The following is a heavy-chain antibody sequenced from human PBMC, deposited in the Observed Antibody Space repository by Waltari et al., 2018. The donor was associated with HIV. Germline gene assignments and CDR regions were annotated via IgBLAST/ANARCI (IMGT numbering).Heavy chain of an antibody. V-gene: IGHV3-7*04. CDR2: KKQDGSEK. CDR3: ARGGFYGSGSKVN. J-gene: IGHJ4*02. Sequence: EVQLVASGGGLVQPGGSLRLFWPASGFTFGCCWRSWVRQAPGKGLGWVANKKQDGSEKYYVDSVNGRFTISRDNAENSLYLQMNSLRAEDTAVYYCARGGFYGSGSKVNWGQGTLVTVSS. CDR1: GFTFGCCW. D-gene: IGHD3-10*01.